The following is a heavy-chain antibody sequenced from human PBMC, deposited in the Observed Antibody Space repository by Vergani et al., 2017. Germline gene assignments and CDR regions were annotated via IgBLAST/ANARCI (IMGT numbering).Heavy chain of an antibody. CDR2: VKWNGDSS. Sequence: EVQLVESGGGVVRPGGSLRLSCAASGFTFGDYDMNWVRQAPGKGLEWVSRVKWNGDSSVYADSVKGRFTIPRDNAKNSLYLQMTSLRAEDTAVYYCARRGSGNTYYFDYWGQGALVTVSS. D-gene: IGHD3-10*01. CDR3: ARRGSGNTYYFDY. CDR1: GFTFGDYD. V-gene: IGHV3-20*04. J-gene: IGHJ4*02.